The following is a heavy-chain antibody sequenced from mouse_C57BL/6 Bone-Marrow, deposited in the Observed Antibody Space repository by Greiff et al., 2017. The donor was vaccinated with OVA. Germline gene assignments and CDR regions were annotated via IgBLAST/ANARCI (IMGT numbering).Heavy chain of an antibody. CDR2: INPNNGGT. CDR1: GYTFTDYY. D-gene: IGHD1-1*02. Sequence: EVQLQQSGPELVKPGASVKISCKASGYTFTDYYMNWVKQSHGKSLEWIGDINPNNGGTSYNQKFKGKATLTVDKSSSQAYMELRSLTSEDSAVYYYARGYYGYFDYWGQGTTLTVSS. J-gene: IGHJ2*01. CDR3: ARGYYGYFDY. V-gene: IGHV1-26*01.